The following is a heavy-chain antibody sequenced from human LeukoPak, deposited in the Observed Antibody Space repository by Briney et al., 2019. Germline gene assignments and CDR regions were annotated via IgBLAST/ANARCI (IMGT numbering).Heavy chain of an antibody. J-gene: IGHJ3*02. CDR2: ISSNGGST. CDR1: GFTFSTYA. V-gene: IGHV3-64*01. Sequence: GGSLRPSSAASGFTFSTYAMHWVRRAPGKGLEYVSAISSNGGSTYYANSVRGRFTISRDNSKNTLYLQMGSLRAEDMAVYYCARDPATYCSSTSCYTAGAFDIWGQGTMVTVSS. CDR3: ARDPATYCSSTSCYTAGAFDI. D-gene: IGHD2-2*02.